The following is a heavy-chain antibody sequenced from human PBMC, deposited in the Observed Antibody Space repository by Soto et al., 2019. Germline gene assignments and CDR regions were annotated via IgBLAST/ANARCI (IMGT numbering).Heavy chain of an antibody. CDR3: AVDGLPFEY. CDR2: INPNSGDT. CDR1: GYTFTGYY. J-gene: IGHJ4*02. D-gene: IGHD5-12*01. Sequence: QVQLVQSGAEVKKPGASVKVSCKTSGYTFTGYYIHWVRQAPGQGLEWMALINPNSGDTNYGHKFQGRVTLTRDTSINTVYMEVTSLRFDDTAVYYCAVDGLPFEYWGQGTLVTVFS. V-gene: IGHV1-2*02.